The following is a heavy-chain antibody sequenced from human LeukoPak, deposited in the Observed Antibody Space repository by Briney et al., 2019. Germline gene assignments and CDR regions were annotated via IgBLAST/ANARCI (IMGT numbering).Heavy chain of an antibody. D-gene: IGHD2/OR15-2a*01. CDR2: IYSGGST. J-gene: IGHJ4*02. V-gene: IGHV3-53*01. CDR3: ARSFDGQPDY. Sequence: PGGSLRLSCAASGFTVSSNYMSWVRQAPGKGLEWVSVIYSGGSTYYADSVKGRFTISRDNYKNTLYLQMNSLRAEDTAVYYCARSFDGQPDYWGQGTLVTVSS. CDR1: GFTVSSNY.